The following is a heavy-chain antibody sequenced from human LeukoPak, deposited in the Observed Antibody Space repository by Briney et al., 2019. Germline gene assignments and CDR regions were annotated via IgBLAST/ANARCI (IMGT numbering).Heavy chain of an antibody. Sequence: GESLKISCKCSGYSFSSYWIGWVRQMPGKGLEWMGIIYPGDSDTRYSPSFQGQVTISVDKSISTAYLQWSSLKASDTAIYYCAKIDRQYCSRSSCYALNYWGQGTQVTVSS. CDR3: AKIDRQYCSRSSCYALNY. J-gene: IGHJ4*02. D-gene: IGHD2-2*01. CDR2: IYPGDSDT. V-gene: IGHV5-51*01. CDR1: GYSFSSYW.